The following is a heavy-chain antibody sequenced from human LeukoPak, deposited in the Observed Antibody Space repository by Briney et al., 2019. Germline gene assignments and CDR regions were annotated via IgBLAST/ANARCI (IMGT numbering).Heavy chain of an antibody. D-gene: IGHD3-9*01. CDR1: GFTFSSYA. CDR2: ISGSGGST. J-gene: IGHJ4*02. CDR3: AKGIRYFAMVNYFDY. Sequence: GGSLRLSCAASGFTFSSYAMSWVCQAPGKGLEWVSAISGSGGSTYYADSVKGRFTISRDNSKNTLYLQMNSLRAEDTAVYYCAKGIRYFAMVNYFDYWGQGTLVTVSS. V-gene: IGHV3-23*01.